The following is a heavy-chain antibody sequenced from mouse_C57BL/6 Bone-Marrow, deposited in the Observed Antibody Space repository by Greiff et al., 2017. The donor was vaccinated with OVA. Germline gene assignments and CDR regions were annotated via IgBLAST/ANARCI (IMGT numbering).Heavy chain of an antibody. J-gene: IGHJ4*01. V-gene: IGHV15-2*01. CDR2: LLPSIGRT. Sequence: QVQLQQSGSELRSPWSSVKLSCKDFDSEVFPLAYMSWVRQTPAQGFEWIVGLLPSIGRTIHGEMFEDKATLDADTLSNTAYLELNSLTSDDSAIYYCSRSYGSTDYAMDYWGQGTSVTVSS. CDR3: SRSYGSTDYAMDY. CDR1: DSEVFPLAY. D-gene: IGHD1-1*01.